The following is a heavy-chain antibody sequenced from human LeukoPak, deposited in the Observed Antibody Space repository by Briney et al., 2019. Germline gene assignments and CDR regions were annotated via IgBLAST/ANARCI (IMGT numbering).Heavy chain of an antibody. CDR2: ISDTGDST. J-gene: IGHJ3*02. D-gene: IGHD6-13*01. V-gene: IGHV3-11*01. CDR3: ARDAGSSRIIGNAFDI. Sequence: GGSLRLSCTASGFTFSEFYLAWIRQAPGKGLEWVSYISDTGDSTRYTDSVEGRFTISRDNTKNSLFLQMNSLRADDTAVYYCARDAGSSRIIGNAFDIWGQGTMVTVSS. CDR1: GFTFSEFY.